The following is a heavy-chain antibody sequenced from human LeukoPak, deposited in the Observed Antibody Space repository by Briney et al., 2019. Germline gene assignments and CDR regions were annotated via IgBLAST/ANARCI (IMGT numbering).Heavy chain of an antibody. J-gene: IGHJ4*02. V-gene: IGHV3-30-3*01. Sequence: GGSLRLSCAASGFTFSTYAMHWVRQAPGKGLEWVALISCDGSNKYYADSVKGRFTISRDSSKNTLYLQMNSLRAEDTAVYYCASPPRGELLLGYWGQGTLVTVSS. D-gene: IGHD1-26*01. CDR1: GFTFSTYA. CDR2: ISCDGSNK. CDR3: ASPPRGELLLGY.